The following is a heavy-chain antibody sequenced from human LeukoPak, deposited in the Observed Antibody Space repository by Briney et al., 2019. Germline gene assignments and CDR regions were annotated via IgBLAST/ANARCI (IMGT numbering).Heavy chain of an antibody. CDR1: GFTFSNYA. Sequence: GGSLRLSCAASGFTFSNYAMSWVRQAPGKGLEWVSSISWNGGSIGYADSVKGRFTISRDNAKSSLYLQMNSLRAEDTALYYCAKDMGSSWFYDAFDVWGQGTMVTVSS. J-gene: IGHJ3*01. V-gene: IGHV3-9*01. CDR2: ISWNGGSI. D-gene: IGHD6-13*01. CDR3: AKDMGSSWFYDAFDV.